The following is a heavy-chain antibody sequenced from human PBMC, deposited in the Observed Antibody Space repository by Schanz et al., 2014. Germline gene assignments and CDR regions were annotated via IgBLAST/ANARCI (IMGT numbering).Heavy chain of an antibody. CDR1: GFTFSSYW. J-gene: IGHJ4*02. V-gene: IGHV3-7*01. Sequence: EVLLVESGGGLVQPGGSLRLSCAASGFTFSSYWMSWVRQAPGKGLEWVANIKQDGSERYYVDSVKGRFTISRDNAKNSLYLQMNSLRAEDTAVYYCERFQSPHQPFDYWGQGTLVTVSS. CDR2: IKQDGSER. D-gene: IGHD2-2*01. CDR3: ERFQSPHQPFDY.